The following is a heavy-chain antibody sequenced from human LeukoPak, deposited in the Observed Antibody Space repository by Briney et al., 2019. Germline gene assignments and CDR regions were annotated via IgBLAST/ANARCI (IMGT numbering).Heavy chain of an antibody. CDR2: INPNSGGT. Sequence: ASVKVSCKASGYTFTGYYMHWVRQAPGQGLEWMGWINPNSGGTNYAQKFQGRVTMTRDTSISTAYMELSRLRSDDTAVYYCARADTAMVLYYFDYWGQGTLVTASS. V-gene: IGHV1-2*02. CDR3: ARADTAMVLYYFDY. D-gene: IGHD5-18*01. CDR1: GYTFTGYY. J-gene: IGHJ4*02.